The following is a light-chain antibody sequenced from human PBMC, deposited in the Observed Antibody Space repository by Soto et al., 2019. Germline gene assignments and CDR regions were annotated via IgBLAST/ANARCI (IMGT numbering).Light chain of an antibody. CDR2: GAS. J-gene: IGKJ4*01. V-gene: IGKV1-39*01. CDR1: PAISTS. Sequence: DIQMTQSPSSLSASVGDRVTITCRASPAISTSVNWYQHKPGKAPKVLIFGASGLQIGLPSRFSGSGSGTDFTLTISSLQPEDFATYYCQQSYSAPLTFGGGTKVEIK. CDR3: QQSYSAPLT.